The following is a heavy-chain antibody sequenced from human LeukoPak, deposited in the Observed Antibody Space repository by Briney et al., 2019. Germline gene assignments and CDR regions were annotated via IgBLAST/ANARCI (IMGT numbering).Heavy chain of an antibody. V-gene: IGHV3-33*06. CDR1: GFTFSSYG. D-gene: IGHD3-3*01. CDR2: IWYDGSNK. CDR3: AKDTEYDFWSGYYTPAFDY. Sequence: GGSLRLSCAASGFTFSSYGMHWVRQAPGKGLEGVAVIWYDGSNKYYADSVKGRFTISRDNSKNTLYLQMNSLRAEDTTVYYCAKDTEYDFWSGYYTPAFDYWGQGTLVTVSS. J-gene: IGHJ4*02.